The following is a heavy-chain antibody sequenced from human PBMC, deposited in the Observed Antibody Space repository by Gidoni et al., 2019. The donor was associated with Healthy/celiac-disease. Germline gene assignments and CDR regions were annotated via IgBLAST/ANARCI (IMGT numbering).Heavy chain of an antibody. V-gene: IGHV1-2*06. CDR2: INPNSGGT. D-gene: IGHD6-19*01. Sequence: QVQLVQSGAAVQKPGASVKVSCTASGYTFTGYYMHWVRQAPGQGLEWMGRINPNSGGTNYEQKFQGRVTRTRDTSISTAYMELSRLRSDDTAVYYCAREGFVIAVAEERGMDVWGQGTTVTVSS. J-gene: IGHJ6*02. CDR3: AREGFVIAVAEERGMDV. CDR1: GYTFTGYY.